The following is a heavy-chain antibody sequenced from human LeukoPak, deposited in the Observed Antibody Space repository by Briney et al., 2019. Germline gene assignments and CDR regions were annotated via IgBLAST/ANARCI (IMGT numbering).Heavy chain of an antibody. CDR1: GFTFSSYS. J-gene: IGHJ4*02. Sequence: GSLRLSCAASGFTFSSYSMNWVRQAPGKGLEWVSSISSSSSYIYYADSVKGRFTISRDNAKNSLYLQMNSLRAEDTAVYYCARTVEGSYYGSGFGFDYWGQGTLVTVSS. CDR3: ARTVEGSYYGSGFGFDY. CDR2: ISSSSSYI. V-gene: IGHV3-21*01. D-gene: IGHD1-26*01.